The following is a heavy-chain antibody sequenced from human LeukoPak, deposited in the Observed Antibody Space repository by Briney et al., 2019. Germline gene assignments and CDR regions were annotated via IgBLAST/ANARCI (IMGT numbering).Heavy chain of an antibody. CDR1: GYTFTDYY. D-gene: IGHD3-22*01. Sequence: ASVKLSCKASGYTFTDYYMHWVQQAPGKGLEWMGRVDPEDDETIYAEKFQGRVTITADTSTDTAYMELSSLRSEDTAVYYCATGYYYYSSGYYLGNYWGQGTLVTVSS. CDR3: ATGYYYYSSGYYLGNY. J-gene: IGHJ4*02. V-gene: IGHV1-69-2*01. CDR2: VDPEDDET.